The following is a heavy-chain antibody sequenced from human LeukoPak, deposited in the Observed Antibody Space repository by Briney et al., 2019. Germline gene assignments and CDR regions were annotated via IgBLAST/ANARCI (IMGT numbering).Heavy chain of an antibody. Sequence: GGSLRLSCAASGIPFSTYDMTWVRQAPGKALEWVSAIRVTDGSAYYADSVKGRFTISRDNSKNTLYLQMNSLRAEDTAKYYCAKGSCSSHICYYFYYMDVWGKGTTVTVSS. CDR2: IRVTDGSA. J-gene: IGHJ6*03. D-gene: IGHD2-2*01. CDR1: GIPFSTYD. CDR3: AKGSCSSHICYYFYYMDV. V-gene: IGHV3-23*01.